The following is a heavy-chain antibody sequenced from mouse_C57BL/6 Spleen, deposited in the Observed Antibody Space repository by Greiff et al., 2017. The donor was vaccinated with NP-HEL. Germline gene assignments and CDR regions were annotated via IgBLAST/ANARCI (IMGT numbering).Heavy chain of an antibody. D-gene: IGHD2-5*01. V-gene: IGHV1-19*01. CDR2: INPYNGGT. J-gene: IGHJ3*01. Sequence: VQLQQSGPVLVKPGASVKMSCKASGYTFTDYYMNWVKQSHGKSLEWIGVINPYNGGTSYNQKFKGKATLTVDKSSSTAYMELNSLTSEDSAVYYCARNSNYGIFAYWGQGTLVTVSA. CDR1: GYTFTDYY. CDR3: ARNSNYGIFAY.